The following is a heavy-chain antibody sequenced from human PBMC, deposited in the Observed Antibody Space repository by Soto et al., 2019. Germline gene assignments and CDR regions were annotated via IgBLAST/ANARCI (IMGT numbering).Heavy chain of an antibody. CDR2: IGPESGAT. D-gene: IGHD1-26*01. Sequence: GASVKVSCKASGYTFTGHYIHWVRQAPEQGPEWMGEIGPESGATRYAQRFQGRVTMTRDMSITTVYMELNNLSPDDTAVYYCGRGRSGQIVVFYYYYGMDVWGQGTTVTVSS. V-gene: IGHV1-2*02. CDR3: GRGRSGQIVVFYYYYGMDV. J-gene: IGHJ6*02. CDR1: GYTFTGHY.